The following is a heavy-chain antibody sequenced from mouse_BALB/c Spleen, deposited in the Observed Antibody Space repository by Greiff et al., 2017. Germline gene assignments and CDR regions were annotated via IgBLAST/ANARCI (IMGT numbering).Heavy chain of an antibody. CDR2: ISSGSSTI. V-gene: IGHV5-17*02. Sequence: EVQVVESGGGLVQPGGSRKLSCAASGFTFSSFGMHWVRQAPEKGLEWVAYISSGSSTIYYADTVKGRFTISRDNPKNTLFLQMTSLRSEDTAMYYCARLGQDFDYWGQGTTLTVSS. J-gene: IGHJ2*01. CDR3: ARLGQDFDY. CDR1: GFTFSSFG. D-gene: IGHD4-1*01.